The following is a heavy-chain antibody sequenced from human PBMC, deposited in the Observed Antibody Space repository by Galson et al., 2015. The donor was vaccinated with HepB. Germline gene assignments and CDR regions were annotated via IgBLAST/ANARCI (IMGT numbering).Heavy chain of an antibody. Sequence: SLRLSCAASGFTFSSYSMNWVRQAPGKGLEWVSSISSSSSYIYYADSVKGRFTISRDNAKNSLYLQMNSLRAEDTAVYYCARERCSSTSCRGWFDPWGQGTLVTVSS. CDR2: ISSSSSYI. CDR3: ARERCSSTSCRGWFDP. D-gene: IGHD2-2*01. V-gene: IGHV3-21*01. CDR1: GFTFSSYS. J-gene: IGHJ5*02.